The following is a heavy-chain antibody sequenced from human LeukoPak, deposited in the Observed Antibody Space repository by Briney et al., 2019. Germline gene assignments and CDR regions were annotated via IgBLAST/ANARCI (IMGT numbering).Heavy chain of an antibody. CDR1: RFTFSNYW. V-gene: IGHV3-7*01. CDR2: IKRDGSEK. CDR3: ARDSITGFDY. D-gene: IGHD1-20*01. J-gene: IGHJ4*02. Sequence: GGSLRLSCAAFRFTFSNYWMSWVRQAPGKGLEWVANIKRDGSEKYYVDSVKGRFTISRDNAKNSLYLQMNSLRVEDTAVYYCARDSITGFDYWGQGTLVTVSS.